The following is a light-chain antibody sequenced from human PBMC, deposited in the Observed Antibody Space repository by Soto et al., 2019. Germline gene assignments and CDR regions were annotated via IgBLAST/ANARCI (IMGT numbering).Light chain of an antibody. Sequence: QSVLTQPASVPVSPGQSITISCTGTSSDVGGYNYVSWYQHHPGKAPKLIIYDVTNRPSGVSNPFSGSKSGNTASLTISGLQPEDEADYYCSSYTTRHTRQIVFGTGTKVTV. V-gene: IGLV2-14*03. J-gene: IGLJ1*01. CDR1: SSDVGGYNY. CDR2: DVT. CDR3: SSYTTRHTRQIV.